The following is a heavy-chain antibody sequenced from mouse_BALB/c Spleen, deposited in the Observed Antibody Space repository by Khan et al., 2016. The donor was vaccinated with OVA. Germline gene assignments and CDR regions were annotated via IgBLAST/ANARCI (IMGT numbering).Heavy chain of an antibody. CDR3: ARAYYANYREAMDY. V-gene: IGHV2-6-7*01. Sequence: QVQLKQSGPGLVAPSQSLSITCTVSGFSLTGYGVNWVRQPPGKGLEWLGMIWGDGSTDYNSALKSRLSITKDNSKSQVFLKMNSLQTDDTARYYCARAYYANYREAMDYWGQGNPVTVSS. J-gene: IGHJ4*01. D-gene: IGHD2-10*01. CDR2: IWGDGST. CDR1: GFSLTGYG.